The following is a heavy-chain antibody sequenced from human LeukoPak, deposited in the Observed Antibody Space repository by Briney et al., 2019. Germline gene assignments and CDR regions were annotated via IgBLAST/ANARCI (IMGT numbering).Heavy chain of an antibody. CDR3: ARRESKRRCSGGSCYSLNWFDP. CDR2: IYTSGST. J-gene: IGHJ5*02. D-gene: IGHD2-15*01. CDR1: GGSISSYY. V-gene: IGHV4-4*09. Sequence: SETLSLTCTVSGGSISSYYWSWIRQPPGKGLEWIGYIYTSGSTNYSPSLKSRVTISIDTSKNQFSLKLSSVTAADTAVYYYARRESKRRCSGGSCYSLNWFDPWGQGTLVTVSS.